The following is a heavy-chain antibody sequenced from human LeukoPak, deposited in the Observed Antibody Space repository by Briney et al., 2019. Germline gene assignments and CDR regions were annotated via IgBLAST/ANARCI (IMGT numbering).Heavy chain of an antibody. CDR1: GFTFSSYS. Sequence: PGGSLRLSCAASGFTFSSYSMNWVRQAPGKGLEWVSYISSSSSTIYYADSVKGRFTISRDNAKNSPYLQMNSLRAEDTAVYYCARDPDIVVVPAAMGAFDIWGQGTMVTVSS. J-gene: IGHJ3*02. V-gene: IGHV3-48*01. CDR2: ISSSSSTI. D-gene: IGHD2-2*01. CDR3: ARDPDIVVVPAAMGAFDI.